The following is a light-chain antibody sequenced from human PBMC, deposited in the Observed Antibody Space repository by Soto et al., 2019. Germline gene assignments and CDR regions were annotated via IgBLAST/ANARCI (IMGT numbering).Light chain of an antibody. V-gene: IGLV2-8*01. CDR2: EVN. J-gene: IGLJ1*01. Sequence: QSVLTQPPSASGSPGQSVTISCTGTGSDIGGYNYVSWYQQHPGKAPKLMIYEVNKRPSGVPDRFSGSESGNTASLTVSGLQAEDEADYYCSSYAGSNNPYVFGTGTKATVL. CDR1: GSDIGGYNY. CDR3: SSYAGSNNPYV.